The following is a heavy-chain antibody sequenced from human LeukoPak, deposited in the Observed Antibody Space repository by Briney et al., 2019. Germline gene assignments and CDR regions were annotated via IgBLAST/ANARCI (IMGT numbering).Heavy chain of an antibody. D-gene: IGHD2-2*01. Sequence: GGSLRLSCVASRFTFSNYWMSWVRQAPGKGLEWVAVISYDGSNKYYADSVKGRFTISRDNSKNTLYLQMNSLRAEDTAVYYCARGSGCSSTSCYYYYGMDVWGQGTTVTVSS. CDR1: RFTFSNYW. CDR2: ISYDGSNK. J-gene: IGHJ6*02. V-gene: IGHV3-30-3*01. CDR3: ARGSGCSSTSCYYYYGMDV.